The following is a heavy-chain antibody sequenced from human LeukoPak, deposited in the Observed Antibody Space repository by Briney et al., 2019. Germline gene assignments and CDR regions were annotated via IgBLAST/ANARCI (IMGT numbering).Heavy chain of an antibody. CDR1: GFTFSSYG. D-gene: IGHD1-20*01. V-gene: IGHV3-33*01. J-gene: IGHJ5*02. CDR2: IWYDGSNK. Sequence: PGGSLRLSCAASGFTFSSYGIHWVRQAPGKWLEWVAVIWYDGSNKYYAYSVKCRFTISRDNSKNTLYLQMNSLRAEDTAVYYCASFITGTTSWGQGTLVTVSS. CDR3: ASFITGTTS.